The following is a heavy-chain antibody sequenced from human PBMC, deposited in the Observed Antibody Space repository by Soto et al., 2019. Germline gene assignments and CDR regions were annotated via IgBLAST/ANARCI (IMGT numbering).Heavy chain of an antibody. D-gene: IGHD5-18*01. CDR1: GFTFSDNL. V-gene: IGHV1-3*01. J-gene: IGHJ3*01. Sequence: QVQLVQSGAELKKPGASVNISCTASGFTFSDNLINWVRQVPGQGLEWMGWLNPDTGNTRYSETFQGRVTISRHPSASIAYLELSGLENEDTALYFCARDIQSVGPRANDAFDAGGQGTMITVSS. CDR2: LNPDTGNT. CDR3: ARDIQSVGPRANDAFDA.